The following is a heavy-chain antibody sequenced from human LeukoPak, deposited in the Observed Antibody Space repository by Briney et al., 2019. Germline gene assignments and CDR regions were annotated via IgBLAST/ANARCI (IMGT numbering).Heavy chain of an antibody. J-gene: IGHJ4*02. D-gene: IGHD6-13*01. CDR3: ARYSYSSSWYHPFDY. CDR2: VIPIFGTA. V-gene: IGHV1-69*05. CDR1: GGTFSSYA. Sequence: GASVKVSCKASGGTFSSYAISWVRQAPGQGLEWMGGVIPIFGTANYAQKFQGRVTIATDESTSTAYMELSSLRSEDTAVYYCARYSYSSSWYHPFDYWGQGTLVTVSS.